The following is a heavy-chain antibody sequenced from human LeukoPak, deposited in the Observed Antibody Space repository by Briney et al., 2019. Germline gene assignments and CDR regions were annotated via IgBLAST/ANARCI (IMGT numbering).Heavy chain of an antibody. J-gene: IGHJ5*02. D-gene: IGHD6-6*01. CDR2: INPSGGST. CDR3: ARGGSGSSTWFDP. Sequence: ASVKVSCKASGYTFTSYYMHWVRQAPGQGLEWMGIINPSGGSTSYAQKFQGRVTMTTDTSTNTAYMELRSLRSDDTAIYYCARGGSGSSTWFDPWGQGTLVTVSS. V-gene: IGHV1-46*01. CDR1: GYTFTSYY.